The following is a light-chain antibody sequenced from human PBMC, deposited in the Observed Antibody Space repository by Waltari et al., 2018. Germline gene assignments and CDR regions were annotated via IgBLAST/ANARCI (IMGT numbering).Light chain of an antibody. J-gene: IGLJ2*01. V-gene: IGLV4-69*01. CDR3: QTWSIGLV. CDR1: SAHSTYA. CDR2: LNADGSH. Sequence: QLVVTQSPSPSASLGASVKLPCTLSSAHSTYATAWNQRRPEKGLGYLLNLNADGSHTKGAGIPDRFSGSSSGAERYLTISSLQSEDEADYYCQTWSIGLVFGGGTKLTVL.